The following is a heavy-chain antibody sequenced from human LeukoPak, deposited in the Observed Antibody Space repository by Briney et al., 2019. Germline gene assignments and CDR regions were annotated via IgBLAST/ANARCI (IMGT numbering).Heavy chain of an antibody. J-gene: IGHJ3*02. D-gene: IGHD3-3*01. CDR1: GFPFSSCG. Sequence: GGSQRLSCAASGFPFSSCGMHWVRRAPGKGLEWVAFIRYDGSNKYYADSVKGRFTISRDNSKNTLYLQMNSLRAEDTAVYYCAKFPVLRFLEWSDKGAFDIWGQGTMVTVSS. V-gene: IGHV3-30*02. CDR3: AKFPVLRFLEWSDKGAFDI. CDR2: IRYDGSNK.